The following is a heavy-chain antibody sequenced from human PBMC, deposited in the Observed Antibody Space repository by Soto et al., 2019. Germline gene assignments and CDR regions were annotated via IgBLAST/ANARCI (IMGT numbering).Heavy chain of an antibody. D-gene: IGHD2-15*01. J-gene: IGHJ4*02. CDR2: ISYDGDNK. CDR1: GFSFSSYG. V-gene: IGHV3-30*18. CDR3: ANDLIYCRGGACYPGY. Sequence: QVQLVESGGGVVQPGTSLRLSCVASGFSFSSYGMHWVRQAPGKGLEWVAIISYDGDNKYYADSVKGRFTISRDNSKNTLSLQMNSLRAEDTALYYCANDLIYCRGGACYPGYWGQGTLVTVSS.